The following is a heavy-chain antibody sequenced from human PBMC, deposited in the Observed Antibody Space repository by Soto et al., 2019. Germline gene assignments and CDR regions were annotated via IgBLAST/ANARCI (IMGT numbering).Heavy chain of an antibody. V-gene: IGHV2-5*02. J-gene: IGHJ4*02. D-gene: IGHD1-26*01. CDR3: AHSRNLITEDAQVGDFDY. Sequence: QITLKESGPTLVESTQTLTLTCTFSGFSLTTDGEGVGWVRQSPGEALEWLALIYWDDDERYSPSLKTRLTITKDISRNQVVLVMTSMEPVDTGTYFCAHSRNLITEDAQVGDFDYWGQGTLV. CDR2: IYWDDDE. CDR1: GFSLTTDGEG.